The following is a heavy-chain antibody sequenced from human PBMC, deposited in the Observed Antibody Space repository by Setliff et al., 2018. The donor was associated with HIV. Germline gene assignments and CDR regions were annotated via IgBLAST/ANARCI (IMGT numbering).Heavy chain of an antibody. CDR1: GGSIGSRNYY. CDR3: TIPASSLAPN. J-gene: IGHJ4*02. V-gene: IGHV4-39*01. Sequence: PSETLSLTCTVSGGSIGSRNYYWGWIRQSPGKGLEWIASIRSSGDTYYNPSLQSRVIISVDTSNNQISLKLTSVTAADTAVYYCTIPASSLAPNWDRGTKVTVSS. CDR2: IRSSGDT.